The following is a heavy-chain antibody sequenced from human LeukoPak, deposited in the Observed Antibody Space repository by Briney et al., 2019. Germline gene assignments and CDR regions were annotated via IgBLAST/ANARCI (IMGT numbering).Heavy chain of an antibody. Sequence: GASVKVSCNASGGTFSSYAISWVRQAPGQGLEWMGGIIPIFGTANYAQKFQGRVTITADESTSTAYMELSSLRSEDTAVYYCAREAKLWFGVSLDYWGQATVVSVSS. CDR2: IIPIFGTA. D-gene: IGHD3-10*01. J-gene: IGHJ4*02. V-gene: IGHV1-69*13. CDR1: GGTFSSYA. CDR3: AREAKLWFGVSLDY.